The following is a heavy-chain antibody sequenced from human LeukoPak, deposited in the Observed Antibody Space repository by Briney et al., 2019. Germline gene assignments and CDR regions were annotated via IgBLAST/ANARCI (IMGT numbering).Heavy chain of an antibody. Sequence: PSETLSLTCTVSGGSVSRGSYYWSWIRQPPGKGLEWIGYIYYSGSTNYNPSLKSRVTISVDTSKNQFSLKLSSVTAADTAVYYCARDTAYYDYVWGSYRYTATFDYWGQGTLVTVSS. D-gene: IGHD3-16*02. V-gene: IGHV4-61*01. CDR1: GGSVSRGSYY. CDR2: IYYSGST. J-gene: IGHJ4*02. CDR3: ARDTAYYDYVWGSYRYTATFDY.